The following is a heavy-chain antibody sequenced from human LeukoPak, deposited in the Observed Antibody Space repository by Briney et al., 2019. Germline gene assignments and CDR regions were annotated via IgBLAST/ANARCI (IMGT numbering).Heavy chain of an antibody. D-gene: IGHD4-17*01. J-gene: IGHJ3*02. CDR2: IYYSGST. CDR1: GGSISSGGYY. CDR3: ARNAPQATVTTLSAFDI. Sequence: TPSQTLSLTCTVSGGSISSGGYYWSWIRQHPGKGLEWIGYIYYSGSTYYNPSLKSRVTISVDTSKNQFSLKLSSVTAADTAVYYCARNAPQATVTTLSAFDIWGQGTMVTVSS. V-gene: IGHV4-31*03.